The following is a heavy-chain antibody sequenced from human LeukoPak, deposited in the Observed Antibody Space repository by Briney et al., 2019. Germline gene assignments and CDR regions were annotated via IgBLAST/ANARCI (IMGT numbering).Heavy chain of an antibody. Sequence: PGGSLRLSCAASGFSFSSYAVSWVRRAPGKGLEWVSGISDGGGRTYYADSVKGRFTISRDDSKNTLYLQMNSLRAEDTAVYYCAKVQLGIGVDYWGQGTLVTVSS. D-gene: IGHD7-27*01. V-gene: IGHV3-23*01. CDR1: GFSFSSYA. J-gene: IGHJ4*02. CDR3: AKVQLGIGVDY. CDR2: ISDGGGRT.